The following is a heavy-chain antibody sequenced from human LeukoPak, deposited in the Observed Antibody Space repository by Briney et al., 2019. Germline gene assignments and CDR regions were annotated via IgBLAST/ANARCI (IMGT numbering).Heavy chain of an antibody. CDR1: GFSVSGIH. Sequence: GGSLRLSCAASGFSVSGIHMNWVRQAPGKNLEWVSGLYSGGATYYADSLGGRFTISRDPSKNTVYLQMTSLRVDDSAIYYCARGNGNAGGRLDPWGQGTLVTVSS. CDR3: ARGNGNAGGRLDP. V-gene: IGHV3-66*01. J-gene: IGHJ5*02. CDR2: LYSGGAT. D-gene: IGHD4-23*01.